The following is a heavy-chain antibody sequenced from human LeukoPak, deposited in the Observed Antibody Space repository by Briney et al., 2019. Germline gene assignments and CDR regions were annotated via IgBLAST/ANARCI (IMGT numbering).Heavy chain of an antibody. D-gene: IGHD3-22*01. CDR2: INPNDGST. J-gene: IGHJ4*02. V-gene: IGHV1-46*01. Sequence: ASVRVSCKASGYTFTAYHTHRVRQAPGQGLEWMGIINPNDGSTNYIQRFQGRVTMTRDRSTSTVYMELSSLRSEDTAVYYYARGTQIDSSVYYAGHFDYWGQGTLVTVSS. CDR3: ARGTQIDSSVYYAGHFDY. CDR1: GYTFTAYH.